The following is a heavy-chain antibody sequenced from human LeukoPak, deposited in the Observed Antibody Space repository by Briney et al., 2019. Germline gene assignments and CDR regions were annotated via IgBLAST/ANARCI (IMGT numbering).Heavy chain of an antibody. D-gene: IGHD1-26*01. J-gene: IGHJ4*02. CDR3: ARGGILGAILY. V-gene: IGHV4-59*01. CDR1: GGSISSYY. CDR2: ISYSGST. Sequence: SETLSLTCSVSGGSISSYYWTWIRQSPGKGLEWLGYISYSGSTNFNPSLKSRVSISVDKSKNQVSLKLSPVTAGDMAVYYCARGGILGAILYWGQGSLVTVSS.